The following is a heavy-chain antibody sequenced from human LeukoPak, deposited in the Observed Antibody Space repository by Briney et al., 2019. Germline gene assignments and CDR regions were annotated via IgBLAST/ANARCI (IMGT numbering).Heavy chain of an antibody. V-gene: IGHV3-72*01. CDR1: GFTFSPHY. J-gene: IGHJ4*02. D-gene: IGHD3-10*01. CDR2: IRNKADGYTT. CDR3: GDPGSAGTDH. Sequence: PGGSLRLSCAASGFTFSPHYMDWLRQSPGQGLEWVGLIRNKADGYTTIYAASVKGRFTISRDDSKNSVYLQMDSLKTEDTAVHYCGDPGSAGTDHWGQGTLVTVSS.